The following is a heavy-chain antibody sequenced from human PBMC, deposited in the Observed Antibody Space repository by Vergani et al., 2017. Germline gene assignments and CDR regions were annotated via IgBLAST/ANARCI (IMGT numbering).Heavy chain of an antibody. J-gene: IGHJ6*02. D-gene: IGHD5/OR15-5a*01. CDR2: ISSSSSYT. CDR1: GFTFSDYY. CDR3: ARGVYDPWEKRDYGMDV. V-gene: IGHV3-11*05. Sequence: QVQLVESGGGLVKPGGSLRLSCAASGFTFSDYYMSWIRQAPGKGLEWVSYISSSSSYTNYADSVKGRFTISRDNAKNSLYLQMNSLRAEDTAVYYYARGVYDPWEKRDYGMDVWGQGTTVTVSS.